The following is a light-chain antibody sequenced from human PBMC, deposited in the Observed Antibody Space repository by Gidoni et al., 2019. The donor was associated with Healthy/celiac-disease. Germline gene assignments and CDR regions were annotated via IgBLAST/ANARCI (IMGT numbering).Light chain of an antibody. J-gene: IGKJ2*01. CDR3: QQYCSSPYT. V-gene: IGKV3-20*01. CDR2: GAS. CDR1: QSVRSSY. Sequence: EIVLTQSPGTLSLSPGERATLSCRASQSVRSSYLAWYQQKPGQAPRLLICGASSRATGIPDRFSGSGSGTAFTLTIRRLEPEDFAVYYCQQYCSSPYTFGQGTKLEIK.